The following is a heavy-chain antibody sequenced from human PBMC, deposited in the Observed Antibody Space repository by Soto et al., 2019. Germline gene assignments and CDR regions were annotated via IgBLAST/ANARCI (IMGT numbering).Heavy chain of an antibody. V-gene: IGHV1-69*13. J-gene: IGHJ6*04. D-gene: IGHD2-15*01. CDR3: ARGAVVVAATPYYGMDV. CDR1: GGTFSSYA. CDR2: IIPIFGTA. Sequence: SVKVSCKASGGTFSSYAISWVRQAPGQGLEWMGGIIPIFGTANYAQKFQGRVTITADESTSTAYMELSSLRSEDTAVYYCARGAVVVAATPYYGMDVWGKGTTVTVSS.